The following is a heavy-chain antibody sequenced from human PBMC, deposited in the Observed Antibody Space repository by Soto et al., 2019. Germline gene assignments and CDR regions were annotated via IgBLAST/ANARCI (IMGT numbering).Heavy chain of an antibody. CDR1: GLTFSNVG. CDR2: SKSKTDGGTT. V-gene: IGHV3-15*07. J-gene: IGHJ4*02. CDR3: TTDIWPYFQSDY. Sequence: VQLLESGGCFVKPGGSLRLSCAASGLTFSNVGLKWVSQAPGKGLPWVGHSKSKTDGGTTDYAAPVKGRFTISRAYSKHTLYLQTNSLKIDDTGVYYCTTDIWPYFQSDYWGQGTLVTVSP. D-gene: IGHD2-21*01.